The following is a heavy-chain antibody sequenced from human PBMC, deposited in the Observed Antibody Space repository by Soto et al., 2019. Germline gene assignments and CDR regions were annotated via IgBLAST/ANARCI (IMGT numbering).Heavy chain of an antibody. CDR1: GFRFNSYA. V-gene: IGHV3-23*01. Sequence: EVQLLESGGGFLQPGGSQRLSCVASGFRFNSYAMSWVRQTLDKGLEWVAAISGSGYKTDYAQSVQGRFTISRDNSKSTVFLQMNSLRAEDSAIYYCAKGRYFESSGGCANLWGQGTLVTVSS. D-gene: IGHD3-9*01. CDR2: ISGSGYKT. J-gene: IGHJ5*02. CDR3: AKGRYFESSGGCANL.